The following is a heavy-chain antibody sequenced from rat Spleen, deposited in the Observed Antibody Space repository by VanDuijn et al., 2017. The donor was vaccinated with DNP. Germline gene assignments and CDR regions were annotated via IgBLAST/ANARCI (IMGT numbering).Heavy chain of an antibody. CDR1: GFTFNNYW. V-gene: IGHV5-31*01. CDR2: ITNAGDST. Sequence: EVQLVESGGGLVQPGGSLKLSCVASGFTFNNYWMTWIRQAPGKGLEWVASITNAGDSTYYSDSVKGRFSISRDNAKSTLYLQMSSLRSEDTATYYCTRVHYDGTVMSNEGFVYWGQGTLVTVSS. CDR3: TRVHYDGTVMSNEGFVY. J-gene: IGHJ3*01. D-gene: IGHD1-12*02.